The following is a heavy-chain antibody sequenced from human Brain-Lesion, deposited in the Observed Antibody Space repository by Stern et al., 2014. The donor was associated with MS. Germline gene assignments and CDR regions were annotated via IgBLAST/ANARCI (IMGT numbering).Heavy chain of an antibody. CDR2: FNPNTGGT. V-gene: IGHV1-2*02. CDR1: GYIFTGYY. J-gene: IGHJ6*02. D-gene: IGHD3-3*01. Sequence: VQLLESGAEVKKPGASVKVSCKTSGYIFTGYYIHWVRQAPGQGLEWMAWFNPNTGGTKYAQKFQGRVTMSRDTSISTAYVELSSLTSDDTAVYYCARDQRGITIFGVVTDYYYLGMDVWGQGTTVTVSS. CDR3: ARDQRGITIFGVVTDYYYLGMDV.